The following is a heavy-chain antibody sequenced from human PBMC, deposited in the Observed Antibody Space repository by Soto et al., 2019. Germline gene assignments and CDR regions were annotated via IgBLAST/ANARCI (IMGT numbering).Heavy chain of an antibody. J-gene: IGHJ6*02. V-gene: IGHV1-8*01. Sequence: QAQLVQSGAEVKKPGASVKVSCKASGYTFTSYDINWVRQAPGQGLEWLGWMDPNSGSTGYAQNFQGRVTMTRNISINTAHMELSSLRSEHTAVYYCARERKFDFWRKGLDVWGQGTTVTVSS. CDR3: ARERKFDFWRKGLDV. CDR1: GYTFTSYD. D-gene: IGHD3-3*01. CDR2: MDPNSGST.